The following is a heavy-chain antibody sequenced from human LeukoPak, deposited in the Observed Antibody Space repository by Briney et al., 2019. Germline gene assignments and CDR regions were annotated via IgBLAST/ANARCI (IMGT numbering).Heavy chain of an antibody. CDR3: ARSHFYDFWSGYYTVDYGMDV. J-gene: IGHJ6*02. D-gene: IGHD3-3*01. CDR2: IYYSGST. Sequence: SETLSLTCTVSGGSISSGGYYWSWIRQHPGKGLEWIGYIYYSGSTYYNPSLKSRVTISVDMSKNQFSLKLSSVTAADTAVYYCARSHFYDFWSGYYTVDYGMDVWGQGTTVTVSS. V-gene: IGHV4-31*03. CDR1: GGSISSGGYY.